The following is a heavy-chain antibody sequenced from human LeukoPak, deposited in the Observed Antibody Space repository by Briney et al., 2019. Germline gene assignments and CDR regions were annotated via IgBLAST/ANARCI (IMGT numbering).Heavy chain of an antibody. CDR3: ARIESPYSSSWYYFDY. J-gene: IGHJ4*02. V-gene: IGHV4-59*01. CDR1: GGSISSYY. Sequence: PSETLSLTCTVSGGSISSYYWSWIRQPPGKGLECIGYIYYSGSTNYNPSLKSRVTISVDTSKNQFSLKLSSVTAADTAVYYCARIESPYSSSWYYFDYWGQGTLVTVSS. CDR2: IYYSGST. D-gene: IGHD6-13*01.